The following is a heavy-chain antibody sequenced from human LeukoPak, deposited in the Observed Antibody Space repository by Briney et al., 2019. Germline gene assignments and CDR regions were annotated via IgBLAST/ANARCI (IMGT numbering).Heavy chain of an antibody. CDR1: VDSVSSNSAA. J-gene: IGHJ4*02. D-gene: IGHD3-22*01. CDR2: TYYRSKWYN. CDR3: ARELGYDSSGYSSLFDY. V-gene: IGHV6-1*01. Sequence: SQTLSLTCAISVDSVSSNSAACNWIRQSPSRGLELLGRTYYRSKWYNDYAVSVKSRITINPDTSKNQFSLQLNSVTPEDTAVYYCARELGYDSSGYSSLFDYWGQGTLVTVSS.